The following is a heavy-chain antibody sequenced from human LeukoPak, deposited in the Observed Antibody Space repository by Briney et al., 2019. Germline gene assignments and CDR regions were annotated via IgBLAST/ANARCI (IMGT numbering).Heavy chain of an antibody. J-gene: IGHJ4*02. V-gene: IGHV4-31*03. Sequence: SETLSLTCTVSGGSISSGGYYWSWIRQHPGKGLEWIGYIYYSGSTYYNPSLKSRVTISVDTSKNQFSLKLSSVTAADTAVYYCAREKWVTTRGRTLWGQGTPVTVSS. D-gene: IGHD4-17*01. CDR1: GGSISSGGYY. CDR3: AREKWVTTRGRTL. CDR2: IYYSGST.